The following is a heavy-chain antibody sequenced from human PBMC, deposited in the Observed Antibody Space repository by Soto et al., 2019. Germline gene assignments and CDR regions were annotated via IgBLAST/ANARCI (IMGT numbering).Heavy chain of an antibody. CDR2: ITYTGVST. J-gene: IGHJ4*02. V-gene: IGHV3-23*01. D-gene: IGHD6-13*01. CDR1: GFTFSSYW. CDR3: AKSSVWYPYFDS. Sequence: GGSLRLSCAASGFTFSSYWMHWVRQAPGKGLEWVSSITYTGVSTYYADSVKGRFTISRDNSRDTLFLQMNSLRAEDTAIYYCAKSSVWYPYFDSWGQGTLVTVSS.